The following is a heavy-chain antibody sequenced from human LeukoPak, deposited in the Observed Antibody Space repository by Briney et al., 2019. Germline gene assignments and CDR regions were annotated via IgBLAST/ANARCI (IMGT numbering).Heavy chain of an antibody. CDR2: ITSSNNYI. CDR1: GFTFSTYS. V-gene: IGHV3-21*01. J-gene: IGHJ1*01. Sequence: GGSLRLSCAGSGFTFSTYSRNWVRQAPGKGLEWVSSITSSNNYIYYADSMKGRFTISRDNAKNSLYLQMNSLRAEDTAVYYCARGFYDILTGYYNEAEYFHHWGQGTLVTVSS. CDR3: ARGFYDILTGYYNEAEYFHH. D-gene: IGHD3-9*01.